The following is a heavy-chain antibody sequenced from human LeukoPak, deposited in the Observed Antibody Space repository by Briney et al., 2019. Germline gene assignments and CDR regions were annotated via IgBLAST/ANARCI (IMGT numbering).Heavy chain of an antibody. CDR1: GFTFDDYA. J-gene: IGHJ4*02. Sequence: GGSLRLSCAASGFTFDDYAMHWVRQAPGKGLEWVSGISWNSGSIGYADSVKGRFTISRDNAKNSLYLQTNSLRAEDTALYYCAKALSVNSPFDYWGQGTLVTVSS. CDR2: ISWNSGSI. D-gene: IGHD1-7*01. V-gene: IGHV3-9*01. CDR3: AKALSVNSPFDY.